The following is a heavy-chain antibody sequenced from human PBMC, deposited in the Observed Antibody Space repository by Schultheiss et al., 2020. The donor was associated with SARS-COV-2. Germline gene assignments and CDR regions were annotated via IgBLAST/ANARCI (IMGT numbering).Heavy chain of an antibody. V-gene: IGHV3-13*01. CDR2: IGNAGDT. CDR3: ARDYGMDV. J-gene: IGHJ6*02. CDR1: GFTFSSYD. Sequence: GGSLRLSCAASGFTFSSYDMHWVRQATGKGLEWVSAIGNAGDTYYADSVKGRFTISRENAKNSLYLQMNSLGAGDTAVYYCARDYGMDVWGQGTTVTVSS.